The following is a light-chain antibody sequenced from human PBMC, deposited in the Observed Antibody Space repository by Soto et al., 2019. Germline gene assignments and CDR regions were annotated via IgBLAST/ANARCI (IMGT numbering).Light chain of an antibody. J-gene: IGLJ2*01. CDR2: EAS. Sequence: QSVLTQPASVSGSPGQSITISGTGTSSDVGSYNLVSWYQQHPGKAPKLMIYEASKRPSGVSNRFTGSKSGNTASLTISGLQAEDEADYFCSSYAGVSTFVLFGGGT. V-gene: IGLV2-23*02. CDR1: SSDVGSYNL. CDR3: SSYAGVSTFVL.